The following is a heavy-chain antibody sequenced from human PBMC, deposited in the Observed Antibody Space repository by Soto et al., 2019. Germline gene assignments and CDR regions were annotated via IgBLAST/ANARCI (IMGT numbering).Heavy chain of an antibody. D-gene: IGHD3-3*01. CDR2: INHTGGT. Sequence: SETLSLTCAVYGGSVNGYYWNWIRQPPGKGLEWIGEINHTGGTHYNPSLKSQVTMSVDTSKNQFSLRLSSVTAADTAIYYCATRITVFGLLIPPFDPWGQGTQVTVSS. CDR1: GGSVNGYY. CDR3: ATRITVFGLLIPPFDP. V-gene: IGHV4-34*01. J-gene: IGHJ5*02.